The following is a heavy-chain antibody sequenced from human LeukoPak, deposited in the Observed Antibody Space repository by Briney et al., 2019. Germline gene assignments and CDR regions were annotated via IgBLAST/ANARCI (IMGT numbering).Heavy chain of an antibody. V-gene: IGHV1-69*13. CDR1: GGTFSIYA. D-gene: IGHD3-22*01. Sequence: SVKVSCKASGGTFSIYAISWVRQAPGQGLEWMGGIIPIFGTANYAQKFQGRVTITADESTSTAYMELSSLRSEDTAVYYCARAARVVATKYYYDSSGYHLVYWGQGTLVTVSS. CDR3: ARAARVVATKYYYDSSGYHLVY. J-gene: IGHJ4*02. CDR2: IIPIFGTA.